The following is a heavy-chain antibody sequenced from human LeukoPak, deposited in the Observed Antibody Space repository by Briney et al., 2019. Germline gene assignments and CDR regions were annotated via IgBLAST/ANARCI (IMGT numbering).Heavy chain of an antibody. CDR2: IWHDGSHK. CDR3: ARGQNFDWLLDYYYYGMDV. D-gene: IGHD3-9*01. J-gene: IGHJ6*02. CDR1: GFAFNTYA. V-gene: IGHV3-33*03. Sequence: GGSLRLSCAASGFAFNTYAMHWVRQAPGQGLEWVALIWHDGSHKFYSNSVRGQFTISRDNAKNSLYLQMNSLRAEDTAVYYCARGQNFDWLLDYYYYGMDVWGQGTTVTVSS.